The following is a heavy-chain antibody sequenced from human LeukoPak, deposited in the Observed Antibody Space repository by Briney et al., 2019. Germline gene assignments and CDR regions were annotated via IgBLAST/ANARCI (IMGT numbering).Heavy chain of an antibody. Sequence: ASVKVSCKASGYTFTSYAMHWVRQAPGQRLEWMGWINAGNGNTKYSQKFQGRVTITRDTSASTAYMELRSLRSDDTAVYYCARGLLPVAGDYWGQGTLVTVSS. CDR2: INAGNGNT. J-gene: IGHJ4*02. CDR1: GYTFTSYA. CDR3: ARGLLPVAGDY. V-gene: IGHV1-3*01. D-gene: IGHD6-19*01.